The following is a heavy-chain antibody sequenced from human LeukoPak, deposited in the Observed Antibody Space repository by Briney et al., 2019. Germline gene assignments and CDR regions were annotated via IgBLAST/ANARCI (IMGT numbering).Heavy chain of an antibody. J-gene: IGHJ4*02. CDR1: GFTFSTYA. CDR2: ISGGDGGT. CDR3: ARGDFYGSGSYQNY. V-gene: IGHV3-23*01. D-gene: IGHD3-10*01. Sequence: GGSLRLSCEVFGFTFSTYAMTWVRQAPGRGLEWVSTISGGDGGTYYADSVKGRFTVSRDNAKNALYLQISGLTAEDTAVYYCARGDFYGSGSYQNYWGQGTLVTVSS.